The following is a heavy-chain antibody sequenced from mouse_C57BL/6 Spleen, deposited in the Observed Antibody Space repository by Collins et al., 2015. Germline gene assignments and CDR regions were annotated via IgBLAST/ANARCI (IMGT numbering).Heavy chain of an antibody. Sequence: DVQLQESGPGLVKPSQSLSLTCTVTGYSITSDYAWNWIRQFPGNKLEWMGYISYSGSTSYNPSLKSRIFITRDTSKNQFFLQLNSVTTEDTATYYCARYGNYWFAYWGQGTLVTVSA. CDR3: ARYGNYWFAY. V-gene: IGHV3-2*02. CDR1: GYSITSDYA. CDR2: ISYSGST. D-gene: IGHD2-1*01. J-gene: IGHJ3*01.